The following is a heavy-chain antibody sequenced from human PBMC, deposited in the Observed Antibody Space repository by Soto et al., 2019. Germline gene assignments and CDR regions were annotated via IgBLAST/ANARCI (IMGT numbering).Heavy chain of an antibody. CDR3: ARDVDADFRTDFDF. D-gene: IGHD4-17*01. Sequence: GGSLRLSCAASGFTFSDYYIHWIRRAPGKGLEWISYISGNGEIIQYAASARGRFTISRDNAENSVYLEMDSLRAEDTALYYCARDVDADFRTDFDFWGQGTLVTVSS. CDR2: ISGNGEII. V-gene: IGHV3-11*01. CDR1: GFTFSDYY. J-gene: IGHJ4*02.